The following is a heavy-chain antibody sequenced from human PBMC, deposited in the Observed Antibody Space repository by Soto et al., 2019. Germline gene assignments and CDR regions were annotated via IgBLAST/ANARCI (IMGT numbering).Heavy chain of an antibody. CDR2: ISGSGANT. J-gene: IGHJ6*02. V-gene: IGHV3-23*01. CDR3: AKSPDFYNYGMDV. Sequence: GGSLRLSCAASGFPFSGYAMTWVRQAPGKGLEWVSSISGSGANTYYADYVKGRFTISRDNSKNTVSLQMNSLRADDTAVYYCAKSPDFYNYGMDVWGQGTTVTVSS. CDR1: GFPFSGYA.